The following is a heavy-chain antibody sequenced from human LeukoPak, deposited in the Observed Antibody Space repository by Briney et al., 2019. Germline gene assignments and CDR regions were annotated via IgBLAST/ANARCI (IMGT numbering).Heavy chain of an antibody. J-gene: IGHJ4*02. CDR2: ISSSSSYI. D-gene: IGHD2-15*01. CDR3: AGGRSGGSCYSY. Sequence: PGGSLRLSCAASGFTFSSYSMNWVRQAPGKGLEWGSSISSSSSYIYYADSVKGRFTISRDNAKNSLYLQMNSLRAEDTAVYYCAGGRSGGSCYSYWGQGTLVTVSS. V-gene: IGHV3-21*01. CDR1: GFTFSSYS.